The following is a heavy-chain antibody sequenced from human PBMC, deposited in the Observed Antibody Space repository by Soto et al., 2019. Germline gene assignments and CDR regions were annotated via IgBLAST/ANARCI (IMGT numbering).Heavy chain of an antibody. Sequence: SETLSLTCTVSGGSISSGGYYWSWIRQHPGKGLEWIGYIYYSGSTYYNPSLKSRVTISVDRSKNQSSLKLSSVTAADTAVYYCARARLGYDSSGYYYSNWFDPWGQGTLVTVSS. CDR1: GGSISSGGYY. CDR3: ARARLGYDSSGYYYSNWFDP. D-gene: IGHD3-22*01. CDR2: IYYSGST. J-gene: IGHJ5*02. V-gene: IGHV4-31*03.